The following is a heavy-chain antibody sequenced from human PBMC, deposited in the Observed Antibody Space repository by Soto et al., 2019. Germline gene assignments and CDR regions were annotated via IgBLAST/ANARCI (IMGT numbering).Heavy chain of an antibody. CDR2: ISYDGSNK. J-gene: IGHJ4*02. CDR3: AKVSYDSSGYYFDYFDY. Sequence: PGGSLRLSCAASGFTFSSYGMHWVRQAPGKGLEWVAVISYDGSNKYYADSVKGRFTISRDNSKNTLYLQMNSLRAEDTAVYYCAKVSYDSSGYYFDYFDYWGQGTLVTVSS. D-gene: IGHD3-22*01. V-gene: IGHV3-30*18. CDR1: GFTFSSYG.